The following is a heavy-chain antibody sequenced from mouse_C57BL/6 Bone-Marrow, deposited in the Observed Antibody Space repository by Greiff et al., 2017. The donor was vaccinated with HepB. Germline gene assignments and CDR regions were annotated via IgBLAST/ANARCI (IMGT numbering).Heavy chain of an antibody. CDR3: ARGTTVVAPYYYAMDY. CDR2: ISYDGSN. D-gene: IGHD1-1*01. J-gene: IGHJ4*01. CDR1: GYSITSGYY. Sequence: VQLKESGPGLVKPSQSLSLTCSVTGYSITSGYYWNWIRQFPGNKLEWMGYISYDGSNNYNPSLKNRISITRDTSKNQFFLKLNSVTTEDTATYYCARGTTVVAPYYYAMDYWGQGTSVTVSS. V-gene: IGHV3-6*01.